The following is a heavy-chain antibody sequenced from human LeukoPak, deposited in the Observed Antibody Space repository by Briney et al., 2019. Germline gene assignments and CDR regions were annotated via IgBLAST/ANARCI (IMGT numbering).Heavy chain of an antibody. D-gene: IGHD6-19*01. CDR3: ARQSSGWYYFDY. Sequence: SETLSLTCTVSGGSISSFYWTWIRQPPGKGLEYIGYIYSTGSTNYNPSLESRVTISLDTSKNQFSLRLSSVTAADTAVYYCARQSSGWYYFDYWGQGTLVTVSS. V-gene: IGHV4-59*08. CDR2: IYSTGST. J-gene: IGHJ4*02. CDR1: GGSISSFY.